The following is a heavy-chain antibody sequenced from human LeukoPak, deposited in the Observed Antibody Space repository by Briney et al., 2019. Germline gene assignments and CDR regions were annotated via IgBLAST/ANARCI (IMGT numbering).Heavy chain of an antibody. V-gene: IGHV4-39*07. CDR3: AREVIAVAGTWDY. Sequence: SETLSLTCTVSGGSISSSSYYWGWIPQPPGKVLEWIGSIYYSGSTYYNPSLKSRVTISVDTSKNQFSLKLSSVTAADTAVYYCAREVIAVAGTWDYWGQGTLVTVSS. D-gene: IGHD6-19*01. CDR1: GGSISSSSYY. J-gene: IGHJ4*02. CDR2: IYYSGST.